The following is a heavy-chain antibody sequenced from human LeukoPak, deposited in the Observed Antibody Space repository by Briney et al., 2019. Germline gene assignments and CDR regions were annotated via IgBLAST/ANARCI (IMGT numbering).Heavy chain of an antibody. D-gene: IGHD7-27*01. CDR1: GGSISSDGNY. V-gene: IGHV4-61*08. Sequence: PSQTLSLTCTVSGGSISSDGNYWSWVRQHPGTGLEWIGYIYYSGTTSYNPSLKSRVTISLDTSKNQFSLKLSSVTAADTAVYYCARGANWGSPDYWGQGTLVTVSS. CDR2: IYYSGTT. CDR3: ARGANWGSPDY. J-gene: IGHJ4*02.